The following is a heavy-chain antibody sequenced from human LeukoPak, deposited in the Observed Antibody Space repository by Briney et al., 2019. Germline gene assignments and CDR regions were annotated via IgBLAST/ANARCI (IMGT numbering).Heavy chain of an antibody. D-gene: IGHD6-19*01. CDR2: IWYDGSNK. CDR3: ASLAVAGDY. J-gene: IGHJ4*02. CDR1: GFTFSSYG. V-gene: IGHV3-33*01. Sequence: GGSLRLFCAASGFTFSSYGMHWVRQAPGKGLEWVAVIWYDGSNKYYADSVKGRFTISRDNSKDTLYLQMNSLRAEDTAVYYCASLAVAGDYWGQGTLVTVSS.